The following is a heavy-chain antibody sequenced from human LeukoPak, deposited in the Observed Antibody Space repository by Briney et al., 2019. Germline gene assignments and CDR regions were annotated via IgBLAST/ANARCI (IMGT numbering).Heavy chain of an antibody. CDR2: MNHDGSEK. CDR1: GFTVSTNY. V-gene: IGHV3-7*01. CDR3: ARDGVAAADNNWFDP. D-gene: IGHD6-13*01. J-gene: IGHJ5*02. Sequence: GSLRLSCAASGFTVSTNYMNWVRQAPGKGLEWVANMNHDGSEKYQIDSVKGRFTISRDNAKNSLYLQMNSLRAEDTAVYYCARDGVAAADNNWFDPWGQGTLVTVSS.